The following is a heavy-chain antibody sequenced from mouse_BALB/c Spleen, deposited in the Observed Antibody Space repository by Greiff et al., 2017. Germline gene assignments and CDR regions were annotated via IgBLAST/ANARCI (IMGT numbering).Heavy chain of an antibody. Sequence: EVKLVESGGGLVQPGGSMKLSCVASGFTFSNYWMNWVRQSPEKGLEWVAEIRLKSNNYATHYAESVKGRFTISRDDSKSSVYLQMNNLRAEDTGIYYCTRSTMITTHAMDYWGQGTSVTVSS. J-gene: IGHJ4*01. CDR1: GFTFSNYW. D-gene: IGHD2-4*01. CDR2: IRLKSNNYAT. V-gene: IGHV6-6*02. CDR3: TRSTMITTHAMDY.